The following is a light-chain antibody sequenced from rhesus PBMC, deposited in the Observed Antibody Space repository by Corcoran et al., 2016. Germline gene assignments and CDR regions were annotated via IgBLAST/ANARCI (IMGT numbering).Light chain of an antibody. CDR3: VQTIAFPRT. J-gene: IGKJ1*01. Sequence: DIVMTQTPLSLPITPGEPASISCRSSQSLLHSTGTIYLHWYLQKPGQSPQLLIDGGFKRASGVPDRVSGSGSGTDFTLKISKVEPEDVGVYYCVQTIAFPRTFGQGTKVEIK. CDR2: GGF. V-gene: IGKV2-72*02. CDR1: QSLLHSTGTIY.